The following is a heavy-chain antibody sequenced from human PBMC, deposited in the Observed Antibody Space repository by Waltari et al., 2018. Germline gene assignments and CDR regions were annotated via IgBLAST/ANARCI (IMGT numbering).Heavy chain of an antibody. J-gene: IGHJ4*02. V-gene: IGHV4-38-2*01. Sequence: QVQLQESGPGLVKPSETLSLTCAVSGYSISSGYYWGWIRQPPGKGLEWIGSIYHSGSTYYNPSLKSRVTISVDTSKNQFSLELSSVTAADTAVYYCARVRDYGDYWGQGTLVTVSS. CDR3: ARVRDYGDY. CDR2: IYHSGST. CDR1: GYSISSGYY.